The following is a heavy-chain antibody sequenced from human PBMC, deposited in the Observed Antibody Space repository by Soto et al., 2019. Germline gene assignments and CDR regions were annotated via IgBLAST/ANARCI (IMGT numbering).Heavy chain of an antibody. CDR2: ISDSGSNK. V-gene: IGHV3-23*01. Sequence: PGESLKISCAASGFPFSSYSMSWVRQAPGKGLEWVAVISDSGSNKYYADSVKGRFTISRDNSKNTLYLQMNSLRAEDTAVYYCAKDDYSNYGYFDYWGQGSLVTVSS. J-gene: IGHJ4*02. CDR3: AKDDYSNYGYFDY. D-gene: IGHD4-4*01. CDR1: GFPFSSYS.